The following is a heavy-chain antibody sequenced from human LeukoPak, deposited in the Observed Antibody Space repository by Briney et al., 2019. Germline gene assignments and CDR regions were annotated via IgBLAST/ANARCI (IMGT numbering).Heavy chain of an antibody. CDR3: AGQNWNFFQEGGYFDY. D-gene: IGHD1-7*01. Sequence: SETLSLTCTVSGGSISSSSYYWDWIRQPPGKGLEWIGSIYHSGSTYYNPSLKSRVTISVDTSKNQFSLRLSSVTAADTAVYYCAGQNWNFFQEGGYFDYWGQGTLVTVSS. CDR2: IYHSGST. CDR1: GGSISSSSYY. J-gene: IGHJ4*02. V-gene: IGHV4-39*01.